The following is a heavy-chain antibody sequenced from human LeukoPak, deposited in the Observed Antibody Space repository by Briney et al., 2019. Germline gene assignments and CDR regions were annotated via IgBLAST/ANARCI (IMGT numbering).Heavy chain of an antibody. D-gene: IGHD3-22*01. Sequence: GGSLRLSCTASGFTFGDYAMSWVRQAPGKGLEWVGFIRSKAYGGTTEYAASVKVRFTISRDDSKRIAYLQMNSLKTEDTAVYYCTRGSYYDSSPLEYWGQGTLVTVSS. V-gene: IGHV3-49*04. CDR2: IRSKAYGGTT. CDR1: GFTFGDYA. J-gene: IGHJ4*02. CDR3: TRGSYYDSSPLEY.